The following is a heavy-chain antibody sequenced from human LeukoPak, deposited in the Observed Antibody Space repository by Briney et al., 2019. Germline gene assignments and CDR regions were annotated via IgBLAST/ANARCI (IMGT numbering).Heavy chain of an antibody. CDR3: AKDSWGGTSYFFYMDV. CDR1: GFNFDDYA. Sequence: PGGSLRLSCAASGFNFDDYAMHWVRQAPGKGLEWVSGISWNSANVGYTDSVKGRFTISRDNAKNSLYLQMNRLRPEDTALYYCAKDSWGGTSYFFYMDVWGKGAAVTVSS. J-gene: IGHJ6*03. V-gene: IGHV3-9*01. D-gene: IGHD3-16*01. CDR2: ISWNSANV.